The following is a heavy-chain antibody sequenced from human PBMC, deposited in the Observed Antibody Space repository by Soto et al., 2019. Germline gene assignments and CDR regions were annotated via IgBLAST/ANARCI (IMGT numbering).Heavy chain of an antibody. CDR3: ARLVPAAIKNGLGDAFDI. Sequence: ASVKGSCKASGYTFTSYAMHWVRQAPGQRLEWMGWINAGNGNTKYSQKFQGRVTITTDKSTSTAYMELSSLRSEDTAVYYCARLVPAAIKNGLGDAFDIWGQVTMVTVSS. D-gene: IGHD2-2*01. CDR1: GYTFTSYA. J-gene: IGHJ3*02. V-gene: IGHV1-3*01. CDR2: INAGNGNT.